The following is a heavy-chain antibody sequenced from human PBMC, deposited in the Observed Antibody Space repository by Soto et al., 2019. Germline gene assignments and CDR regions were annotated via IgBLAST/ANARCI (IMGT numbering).Heavy chain of an antibody. V-gene: IGHV4-31*03. D-gene: IGHD3-10*01. Sequence: QVQLQESGPGLVKSSQTLSLTCTVSGGSISSDGNYWSWIRQHPGKGLEWIGYIYYSGSTNYNPSLKIRVTRSVDTSKNQFSLKLNSVTAADTAVYYCARARMVRGIIYYYGMDVWGQGTTVTVSS. J-gene: IGHJ6*02. CDR3: ARARMVRGIIYYYGMDV. CDR1: GGSISSDGNY. CDR2: IYYSGST.